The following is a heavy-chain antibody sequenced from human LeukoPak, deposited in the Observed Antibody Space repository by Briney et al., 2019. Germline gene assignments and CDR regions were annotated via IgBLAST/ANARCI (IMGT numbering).Heavy chain of an antibody. CDR2: ISGSGGST. CDR3: AKRPLRGGNSASFDP. Sequence: GGSLRLSCAASGFTFSSYAMSWVRQAPGKGLEWVSAISGSGGSTYYADSVKGRFTISRDNSKNTLYLQMNSLRAEDTAVHYCAKRPLRGGNSASFDPWGQGTLDTVSS. D-gene: IGHD4-23*01. CDR1: GFTFSSYA. V-gene: IGHV3-23*01. J-gene: IGHJ5*02.